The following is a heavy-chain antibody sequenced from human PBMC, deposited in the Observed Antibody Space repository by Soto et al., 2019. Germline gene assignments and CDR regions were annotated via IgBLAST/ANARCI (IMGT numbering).Heavy chain of an antibody. J-gene: IGHJ4*02. Sequence: QVQLVESGGGVVQPGRSLRLSCAASGFTFSSYGMHWFRQAPGKGLEWVAVIWYDGSNKYYADSVKGRFTISRDNSKNTLYLQMNSLRAEDTAVYYCARDSAQVGASYFDYWGQGTLVTVSS. D-gene: IGHD1-26*01. CDR1: GFTFSSYG. V-gene: IGHV3-33*01. CDR2: IWYDGSNK. CDR3: ARDSAQVGASYFDY.